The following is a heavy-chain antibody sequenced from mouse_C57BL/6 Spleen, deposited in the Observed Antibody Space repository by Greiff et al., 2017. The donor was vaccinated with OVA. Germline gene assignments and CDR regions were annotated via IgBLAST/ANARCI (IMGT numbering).Heavy chain of an antibody. Sequence: EVKLVESGGGLVQPGGSLSLSCAASGFTFTDYYMSWVRQPPGKALEWLGFIRNKANGYTTEYSASVKGRFTISRDNSQSILYLQMNALRAEDSATYYCASLNRGYYFDYWGQGTTLTVSS. CDR3: ASLNRGYYFDY. CDR2: IRNKANGYTT. J-gene: IGHJ2*01. D-gene: IGHD1-3*01. V-gene: IGHV7-3*01. CDR1: GFTFTDYY.